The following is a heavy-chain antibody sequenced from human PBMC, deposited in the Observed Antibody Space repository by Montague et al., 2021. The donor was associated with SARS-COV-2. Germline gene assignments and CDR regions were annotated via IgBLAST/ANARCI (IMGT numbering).Heavy chain of an antibody. Sequence: SLRLSCAASGFAFSSYTMNWVRQAPGKGLEYVSYISSSGSTTHXXXSXXXRFTISRDNSRNSLYLQMNSLRDEDTAVYYCTRGVHLSIKGWYYDSWGQGTLVTVSS. D-gene: IGHD6-19*01. CDR3: TRGVHLSIKGWYYDS. CDR1: GFAFSSYT. CDR2: ISSSGSTT. J-gene: IGHJ5*01. V-gene: IGHV3-48*02.